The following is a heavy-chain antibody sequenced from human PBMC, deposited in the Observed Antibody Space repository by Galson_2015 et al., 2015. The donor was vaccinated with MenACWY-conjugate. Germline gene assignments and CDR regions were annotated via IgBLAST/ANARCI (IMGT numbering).Heavy chain of an antibody. CDR2: IIPILGIA. V-gene: IGHV1-69*04. J-gene: IGHJ3*02. D-gene: IGHD1-26*01. CDR3: ARDSRMNEVGAKGADAFDI. Sequence: SVKVSCKASGGTFSSYTISWVRQAPGQGLEWMGRIIPILGIANYAQKFQGRVTITADKATSTAYMELSSLRSEDTAVYYCARDSRMNEVGAKGADAFDIWGQGTMVTVSS. CDR1: GGTFSSYT.